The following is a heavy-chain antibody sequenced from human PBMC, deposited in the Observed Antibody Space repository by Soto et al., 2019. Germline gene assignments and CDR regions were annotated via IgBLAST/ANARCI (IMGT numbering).Heavy chain of an antibody. CDR1: GGSFSGYY. CDR2: VNRSGST. D-gene: IGHD3-10*01. V-gene: IGHV4-34*01. CDR3: ARGRYYGSGSYYKPLVDY. Sequence: SETLSLTCAVYGGSFSGYYWSWIRQPPGKGLEWIGEVNRSGSTNYNPSLKSRVTISVDTSKNQFSLKLSSVTAADTAVYYCARGRYYGSGSYYKPLVDYWGQGTLVTVSS. J-gene: IGHJ4*02.